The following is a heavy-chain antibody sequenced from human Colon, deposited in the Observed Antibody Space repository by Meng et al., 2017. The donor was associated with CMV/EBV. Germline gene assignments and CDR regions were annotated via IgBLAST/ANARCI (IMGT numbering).Heavy chain of an antibody. V-gene: IGHV4-31*03. CDR1: GESFSIGLDY. D-gene: IGHD2-21*01. CDR2: IKESGSI. Sequence: SSAGESFSIGLDYGTWIRQQAEKGQEGIGGIKESGSIHYNQYLQGRVASSGDTAKNQFAVYLSSGTAADTAVYYCARGREAYKVGLWGQGTLVTVSS. CDR3: ARGREAYKVGL. J-gene: IGHJ4*02.